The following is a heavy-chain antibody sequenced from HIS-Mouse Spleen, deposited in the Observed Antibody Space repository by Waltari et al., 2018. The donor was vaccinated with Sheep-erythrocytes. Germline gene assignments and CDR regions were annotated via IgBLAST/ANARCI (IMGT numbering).Heavy chain of an antibody. J-gene: IGHJ4*02. CDR2: IDYSWST. Sequence: QLQLQESGPGLVKPSETLSLTCTVSGGSISSSSYYWGWIRQPPGKGLEWIGSIDYSWSTYYNPSLRSRVTISVDTSKNQFSLKLSSVTAADTAVYYCARVSVAARFDYWGQGTLVTVSS. CDR3: ARVSVAARFDY. CDR1: GGSISSSSYY. D-gene: IGHD6-6*01. V-gene: IGHV4-39*07.